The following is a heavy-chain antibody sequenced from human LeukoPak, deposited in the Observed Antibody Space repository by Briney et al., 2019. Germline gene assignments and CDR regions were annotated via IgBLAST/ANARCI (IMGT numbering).Heavy chain of an antibody. D-gene: IGHD2-2*02. CDR1: GFTFSSYG. J-gene: IGHJ6*03. CDR2: IRYDGSNR. Sequence: GGSLRLSCAASGFTFSSYGMHWVRQAPGKGLEWVALIRYDGSNRYYVDSVKGRFTISRDNSKNTLYLQMNSLRAEDTAVFYCAKDGEVVPAAIYYYYYMDVWGKGTTVTVSS. CDR3: AKDGEVVPAAIYYYYYMDV. V-gene: IGHV3-30*02.